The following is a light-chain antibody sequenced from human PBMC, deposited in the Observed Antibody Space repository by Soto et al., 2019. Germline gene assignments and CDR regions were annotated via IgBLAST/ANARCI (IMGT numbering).Light chain of an antibody. V-gene: IGKV3-20*01. CDR3: QQYGSSFT. CDR1: QSVSSSY. J-gene: IGKJ3*01. CDR2: GAS. Sequence: EIVLTQSPGTLSLSPGERATLSCRASQSVSSSYLAWYQQKPGQAPRLLIYGASSRATGIPDRFSGSGSGTDFTLIISRLEPEDFPVYYCQQYGSSFTFGPGTKVDVK.